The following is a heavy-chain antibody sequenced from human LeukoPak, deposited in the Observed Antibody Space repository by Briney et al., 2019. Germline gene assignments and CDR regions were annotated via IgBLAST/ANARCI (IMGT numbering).Heavy chain of an antibody. CDR1: GFTFSSYA. D-gene: IGHD2-2*01. CDR2: ISYDGSNK. V-gene: IGHV3-30-3*01. CDR3: AKELGYRSSTSCPAAFDI. Sequence: GGSLRLSCAASGFTFSSYAMHWVRQAPGKGLEWVAVISYDGSNKYYADSVKGRFTISRDNSKNTLYLQMNSLRAEDTAVYYCAKELGYRSSTSCPAAFDIWGQGTMVTVSS. J-gene: IGHJ3*02.